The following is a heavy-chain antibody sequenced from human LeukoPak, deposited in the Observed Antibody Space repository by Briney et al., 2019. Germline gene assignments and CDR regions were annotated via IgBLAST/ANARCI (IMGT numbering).Heavy chain of an antibody. Sequence: GGSLKLSCAASRFIFGAYGMHWVRQAPGKGLEWVAFIRYDGSNKYYADSVKGRFTISRDSSKNTQYLQMNSLRAEDTAVYYCARVSDYGGIFDMWGQGTMVTVSS. CDR1: RFIFGAYG. V-gene: IGHV3-30*02. CDR3: ARVSDYGGIFDM. CDR2: IRYDGSNK. J-gene: IGHJ3*02. D-gene: IGHD4-23*01.